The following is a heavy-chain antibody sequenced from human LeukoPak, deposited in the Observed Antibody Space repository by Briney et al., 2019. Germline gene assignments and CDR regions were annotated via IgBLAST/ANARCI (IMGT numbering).Heavy chain of an antibody. Sequence: GGSLRLSCAASGFTFSSYTMSWGRQAPGKGLEWVSTITTSDGNTYYADSVKGRFTVSRDNSKNTLFLQMNSLRAEDTAVYYCAKDGGLWVSAHWGDSWGRGTLVTVSS. D-gene: IGHD7-27*01. CDR2: ITTSDGNT. J-gene: IGHJ4*02. V-gene: IGHV3-23*01. CDR3: AKDGGLWVSAHWGDS. CDR1: GFTFSSYT.